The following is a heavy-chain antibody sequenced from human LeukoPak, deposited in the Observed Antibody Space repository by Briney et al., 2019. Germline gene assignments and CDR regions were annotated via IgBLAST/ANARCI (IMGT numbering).Heavy chain of an antibody. V-gene: IGHV4-34*01. CDR3: ARVAIVVVPAAIPGRYFQH. Sequence: SKTLSLTCAVYGGSFSGYYWSWIRQPPGKGLEWIGEINHSGSTNYNPSLKSRVTISVDTSKNQFSLKLSSATAADTAVYYCARVAIVVVPAAIPGRYFQHWGQGTLVTVSS. CDR2: INHSGST. CDR1: GGSFSGYY. J-gene: IGHJ1*01. D-gene: IGHD2-2*02.